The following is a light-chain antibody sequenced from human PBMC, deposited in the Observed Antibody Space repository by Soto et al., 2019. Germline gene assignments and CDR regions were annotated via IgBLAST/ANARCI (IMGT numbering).Light chain of an antibody. J-gene: IGKJ1*01. CDR3: LQDFSYPRT. V-gene: IGKV1-6*01. CDR2: GAS. Sequence: AIQMTQSPSSLXAXVXDXXTXXXRXSQXIGTELGWYQLKPGKAPKLLVYGASTLQSGVLPRFSGSGSGTDFTLTISSLQPDDFATYYCLQDFSYPRTFGQGTKVEIK. CDR1: QXIGTE.